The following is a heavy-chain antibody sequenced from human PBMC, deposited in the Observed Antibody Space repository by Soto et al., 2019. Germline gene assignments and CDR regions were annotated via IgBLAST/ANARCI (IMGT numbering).Heavy chain of an antibody. Sequence: QVQLVESGGGVVQPGRSLRLSCAASGFTFSSYAMHWVRQAPGKGLEWVAVISYDGSNKYYADSVKGRFTISRDNSKNTLYLQMNSLRAEDTAVYYCAKYRYWGQGTLVTVSS. D-gene: IGHD3-16*02. CDR1: GFTFSSYA. V-gene: IGHV3-30-3*02. CDR3: AKYRY. CDR2: ISYDGSNK. J-gene: IGHJ4*02.